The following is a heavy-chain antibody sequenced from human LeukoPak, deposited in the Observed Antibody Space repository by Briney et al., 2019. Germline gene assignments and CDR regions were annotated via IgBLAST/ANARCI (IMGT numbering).Heavy chain of an antibody. CDR2: ISAGNGNT. CDR3: ARRGFLYSSGWYGGIDY. D-gene: IGHD6-19*01. V-gene: IGHV1-3*01. CDR1: GYTFTSYA. J-gene: IGHJ4*02. Sequence: ASVKVSCKASGYTFTSYAIHWVRQAPGQRLEWMGWISAGNGNTKYSQNFQGRVTFISNTSATTAFMELSSLRSEDAAVYYCARRGFLYSSGWYGGIDYWGQGTPVAVSS.